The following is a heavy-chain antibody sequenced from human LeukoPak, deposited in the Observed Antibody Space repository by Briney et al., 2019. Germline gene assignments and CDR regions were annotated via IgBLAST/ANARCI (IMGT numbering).Heavy chain of an antibody. CDR3: ASSMAGHNWFDP. CDR1: GFSLSSYW. Sequence: GGSLRLSCAASGFSLSSYWMHWARQAPGKGLVWVSRMNSDGSSTSYADSVRGRFTISRDNGKNTLYLQMNSLRAEDTAVYYCASSMAGHNWFDPWGQGTLVTVSS. D-gene: IGHD2/OR15-2a*01. J-gene: IGHJ5*02. CDR2: MNSDGSST. V-gene: IGHV3-74*01.